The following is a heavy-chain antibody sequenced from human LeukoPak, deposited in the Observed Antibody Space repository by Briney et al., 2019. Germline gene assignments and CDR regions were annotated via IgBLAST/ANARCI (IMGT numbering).Heavy chain of an antibody. Sequence: PGGSLRLSCAASGFTFSDNYMTWVRQAPGKGLEWISYISSTSADIYYVDSVKGRFTISRDNAKNSLYLKMNSLRAEDTAIYYCAIRGPYFDYWGQGILVTVSS. D-gene: IGHD4-17*01. V-gene: IGHV3-11*06. CDR3: AIRGPYFDY. CDR1: GFTFSDNY. CDR2: ISSTSADI. J-gene: IGHJ4*02.